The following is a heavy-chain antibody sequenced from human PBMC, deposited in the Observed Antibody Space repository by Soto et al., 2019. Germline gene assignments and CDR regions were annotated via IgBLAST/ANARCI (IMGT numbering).Heavy chain of an antibody. D-gene: IGHD3-3*01. Sequence: GGSLRLSCAASGFTFSSYGMHWVRQAPGKGLEWVAVIWYDGSNKYYADSVKGRFTISRDNSKNTLYLQMNSLRAEDTAVYYCARDPAVTIFGVDLYYYYYGMDVWGQGTTVTVSS. V-gene: IGHV3-33*01. CDR3: ARDPAVTIFGVDLYYYYYGMDV. J-gene: IGHJ6*02. CDR2: IWYDGSNK. CDR1: GFTFSSYG.